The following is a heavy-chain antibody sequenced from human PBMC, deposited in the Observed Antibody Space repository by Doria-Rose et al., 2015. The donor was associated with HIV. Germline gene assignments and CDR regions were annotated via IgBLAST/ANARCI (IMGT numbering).Heavy chain of an antibody. Sequence: QVTLKEPGPVLVKPTETLTLTCTVSGVSLSSPGMGVSWIRQPPGKALEWLANIFSDDERSYKSALKSRLTISRYTSKSKVVLTMTDMDPVDTATYYCARIKSSRWYHKYYFDFWGQGTLVIVSA. J-gene: IGHJ4*02. CDR3: ARIKSSRWYHKYYFDF. V-gene: IGHV2-26*01. CDR1: GVSLSSPGMG. D-gene: IGHD6-13*01. CDR2: IFSDDER.